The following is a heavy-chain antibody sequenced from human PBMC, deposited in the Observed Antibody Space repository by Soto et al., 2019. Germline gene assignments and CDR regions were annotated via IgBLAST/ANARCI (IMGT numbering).Heavy chain of an antibody. Sequence: VQLQESGPGLVKPSGPLSLTCAVSGGSISSGNWWSWVRQSPGKGLEWIGEIFASGSTKHNQSLKSRVTITVDTSKHRFYLNMNSVTAADTVMYGCACHRGNTYGPYDFWGQGTRVTVSS. D-gene: IGHD5-18*01. CDR1: GGSISSGNW. CDR2: IFASGST. V-gene: IGHV4-4*01. CDR3: ACHRGNTYGPYDF. J-gene: IGHJ4*02.